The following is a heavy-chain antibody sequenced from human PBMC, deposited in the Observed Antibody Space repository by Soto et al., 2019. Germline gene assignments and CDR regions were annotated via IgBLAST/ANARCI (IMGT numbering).Heavy chain of an antibody. CDR1: GAPFSNSG. Sequence: SEKVSSKASGAPFSNSGISWVPQTPGQGLEWMGGIIPIFDTTIYAQKLQGRITIIADESTITVYMELSNLRSPDTVVYYCASAPIPVSATLHVNYFDSLREEALVTVFS. D-gene: IGHD2-2*01. CDR3: ASAPIPVSATLHVNYFDS. J-gene: IGHJ4*02. V-gene: IGHV1-69*13. CDR2: IIPIFDTT.